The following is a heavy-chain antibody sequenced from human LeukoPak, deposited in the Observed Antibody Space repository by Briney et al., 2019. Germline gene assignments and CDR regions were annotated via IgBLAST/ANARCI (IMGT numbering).Heavy chain of an antibody. CDR2: ISSSSSTI. D-gene: IGHD5-12*01. CDR1: GFTFSSYS. CDR3: ARDPAGGYSGYDLGGTGDY. V-gene: IGHV3-48*02. J-gene: IGHJ4*02. Sequence: GGSLRLSCAASGFTFSSYSMNWVRQAPGKGLEWVSYISSSSSTIYYADSVKGRFTISRDNAKNSLYLQMNSLGDEDTAVYYCARDPAGGYSGYDLGGTGDYWGQGTLVTVSS.